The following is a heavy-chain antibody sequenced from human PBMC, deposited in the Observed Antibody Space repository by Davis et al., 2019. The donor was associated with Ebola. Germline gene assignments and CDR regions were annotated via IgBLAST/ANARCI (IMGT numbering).Heavy chain of an antibody. V-gene: IGHV3-7*01. D-gene: IGHD6-19*01. CDR3: ARDVSGWYGDYYHYYGMDV. CDR2: IKQDGSEK. Sequence: GESLKISCAASGFTFSSYWMSWVRQAPGKGLEWVANIKQDGSEKYYVDSVKGRFTISRDNAKNSLYLQMNSLRAEDTAVYYCARDVSGWYGDYYHYYGMDVWGQGTTVTVSS. J-gene: IGHJ6*02. CDR1: GFTFSSYW.